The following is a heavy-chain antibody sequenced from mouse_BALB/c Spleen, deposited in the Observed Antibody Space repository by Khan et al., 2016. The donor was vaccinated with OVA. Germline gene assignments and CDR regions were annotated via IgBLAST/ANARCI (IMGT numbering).Heavy chain of an antibody. D-gene: IGHD1-3*01. J-gene: IGHJ2*02. CDR1: GFSFTSYG. CDR2: IWTGGST. Sequence: QVQLKESGPGLVAPSQSLSITCTVSGFSFTSYGVHWVRQPPGKGLEWLGVIWTGGSTNYYSALMSRLSISKDNSKSQVFLIMNSLQTDDTAKYYGARLEDIWGQGTSLTVSS. CDR3: ARLEDI. V-gene: IGHV2-9*02.